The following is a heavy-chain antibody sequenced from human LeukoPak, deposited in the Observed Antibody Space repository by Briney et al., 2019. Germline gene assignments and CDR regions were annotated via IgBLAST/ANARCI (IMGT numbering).Heavy chain of an antibody. D-gene: IGHD1-26*01. CDR3: ARDRDSGTYRGAFDY. J-gene: IGHJ4*02. V-gene: IGHV3-9*01. CDR1: GFIFNNYA. Sequence: FLRLSCAGSGFIFNNYAMHWVRQPPGKGLEWVSGISWNSGSIDYADSVKGRFTISRDNAKNSLYLQMNSLRVEDTAVYYCARDRDSGTYRGAFDYWGQGILVTVSS. CDR2: ISWNSGSI.